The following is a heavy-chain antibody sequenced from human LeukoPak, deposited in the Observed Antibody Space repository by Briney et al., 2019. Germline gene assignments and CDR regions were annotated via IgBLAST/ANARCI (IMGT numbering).Heavy chain of an antibody. J-gene: IGHJ4*02. D-gene: IGHD3-22*01. CDR3: TTGPYYYDSSEPFDY. CDR1: GFTFSNAW. CDR2: IKSKTDGGTT. V-gene: IGHV3-15*01. Sequence: GGSLRLSCAASGFTFSNAWMSWVRQAPGKGLEWVGRIKSKTDGGTTDYAAPVKGRFTISRDDPKNTLYLQMNSLKTEDTAVYYCTTGPYYYDSSEPFDYWGQGTLVTVSS.